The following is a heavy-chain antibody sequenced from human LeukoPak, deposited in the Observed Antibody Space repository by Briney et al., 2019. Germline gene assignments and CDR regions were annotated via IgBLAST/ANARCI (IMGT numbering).Heavy chain of an antibody. Sequence: GGSLRLSCAASGFTVSSNYMSWVRQAPGKGLEWVSVIYSGGSTFYADSVKGRFTISRDNSKNTLYLQMNSLRAEDTAVYYCARGALGYTYGYFDYWGQGTLVTVSS. V-gene: IGHV3-53*01. CDR3: ARGALGYTYGYFDY. CDR1: GFTVSSNY. J-gene: IGHJ4*02. D-gene: IGHD5-18*01. CDR2: IYSGGST.